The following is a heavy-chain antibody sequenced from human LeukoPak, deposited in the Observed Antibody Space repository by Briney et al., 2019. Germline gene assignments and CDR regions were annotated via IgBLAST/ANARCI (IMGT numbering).Heavy chain of an antibody. CDR1: GYTFTSYD. J-gene: IGHJ4*02. CDR3: ARGRHAFHHTTAQVGY. V-gene: IGHV1-8*01. Sequence: GASVKVSCKASGYTFTSYDINWVRQATGKGLEWMGWMNPNSGNTGYAQKFQGRVTMTRNTSISTAYMELSSLRSEDTAVYYCARGRHAFHHTTAQVGYWGQGTLVTVSS. CDR2: MNPNSGNT. D-gene: IGHD1-1*01.